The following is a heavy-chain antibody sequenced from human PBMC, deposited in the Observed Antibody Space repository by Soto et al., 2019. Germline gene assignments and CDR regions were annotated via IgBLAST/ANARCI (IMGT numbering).Heavy chain of an antibody. CDR3: ARDIKLRTVTGLFDY. CDR1: GFTFSSYA. CDR2: ISYDGSNK. J-gene: IGHJ4*02. Sequence: GGSLRLSCAASGFTFSSYAMHWVRQAPGKGLEWVAVISYDGSNKYYADSVKGRFTISRDNSKNTLYLQMNSLRAEDTAVYYCARDIKLRTVTGLFDYWGQGTLVTVSS. D-gene: IGHD4-17*01. V-gene: IGHV3-30-3*01.